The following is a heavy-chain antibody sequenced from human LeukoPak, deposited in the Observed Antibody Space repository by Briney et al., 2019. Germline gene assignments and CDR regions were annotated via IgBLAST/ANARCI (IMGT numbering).Heavy chain of an antibody. D-gene: IGHD2-2*01. Sequence: GGSLRLSCTASGFTFGDYTMNWVRQAPGKGLEWVGFIRSKAYGGTTEYAASVKGRLIISRDDSKSIAYLQMNSLKTEDTAVYYCTRDLCSSTSCPDYWGQGTLVTVSS. J-gene: IGHJ4*02. CDR2: IRSKAYGGTT. V-gene: IGHV3-49*04. CDR1: GFTFGDYT. CDR3: TRDLCSSTSCPDY.